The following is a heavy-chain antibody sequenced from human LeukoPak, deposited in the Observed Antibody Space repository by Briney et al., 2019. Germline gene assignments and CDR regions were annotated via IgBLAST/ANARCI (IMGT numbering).Heavy chain of an antibody. CDR2: MNTNTGNP. V-gene: IGHV7-4-1*01. Sequence: GASVKVSCKASGYTFNNYGLNWVRQAPGQGLEWMGWMNTNTGNPTYAQAFTGRFVFSLDTSVGATHLQIYSLKPEDTAVYYCARGSSGTYYGDFDYWGQGTLVTVSS. CDR3: ARGSSGTYYGDFDY. D-gene: IGHD1-26*01. J-gene: IGHJ4*02. CDR1: GYTFNNYG.